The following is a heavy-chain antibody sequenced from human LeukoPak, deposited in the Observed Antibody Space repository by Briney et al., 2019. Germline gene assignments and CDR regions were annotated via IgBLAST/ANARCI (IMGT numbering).Heavy chain of an antibody. Sequence: IPSETLSLTCTVSGGSISSGGYYWSWIRQHPGKGLEWIGYIYYSGSTYYNPSLKSRVTISVDTSKNQFSLKLSSVTGADTAVYYCARVNAATPYYYYGMDVWGQGTTVTVSS. D-gene: IGHD2-15*01. CDR2: IYYSGST. CDR1: GGSISSGGYY. J-gene: IGHJ6*02. CDR3: ARVNAATPYYYYGMDV. V-gene: IGHV4-31*03.